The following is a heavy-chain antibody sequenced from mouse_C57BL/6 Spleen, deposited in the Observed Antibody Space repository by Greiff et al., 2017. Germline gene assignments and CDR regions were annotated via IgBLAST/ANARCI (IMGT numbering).Heavy chain of an antibody. J-gene: IGHJ3*01. CDR1: GYSFTSYY. V-gene: IGHV1-66*01. Sequence: VQLQQSGPELVKPGASVKISCKASGYSFTSYYIHWVKQRPGQGLEWIGWIYPGSGNTKYNEKFKGKATLTADTSSSTAYMQLSSLTSEDSAVYYCASYDGYQAWFAYWGQGTLVTVSA. CDR3: ASYDGYQAWFAY. D-gene: IGHD2-3*01. CDR2: IYPGSGNT.